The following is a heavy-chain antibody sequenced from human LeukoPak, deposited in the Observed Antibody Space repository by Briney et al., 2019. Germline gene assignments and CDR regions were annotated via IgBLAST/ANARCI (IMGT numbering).Heavy chain of an antibody. CDR1: GGSISSSSYY. D-gene: IGHD2-2*02. CDR2: IYYSGST. V-gene: IGHV4-39*01. J-gene: IGHJ6*03. CDR3: ARHSPDCSCTSCYIYYYYMDV. Sequence: SETLSLTCTVSGGSISSSSYYWGWIRQPPGKGLEWIGSIYYSGSTYYNPSLKSRVTISVDTSKNQFSLKLSSVTAADTAVYYCARHSPDCSCTSCYIYYYYMDVWGKGTTVTVSS.